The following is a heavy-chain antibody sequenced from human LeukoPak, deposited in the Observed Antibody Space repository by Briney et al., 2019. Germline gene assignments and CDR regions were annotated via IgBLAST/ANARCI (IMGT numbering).Heavy chain of an antibody. D-gene: IGHD3-10*01. J-gene: IGHJ4*02. Sequence: GASVKVSFKASGYTFTGYYMHWVRQAPGQGLEWMGWINPNSGGTNYAQKFQGRVTMTRDTSISTAYMELSRLRSDDTAVYYCARVMVRGVIRPYYFDYWGQGTLVTVSS. CDR3: ARVMVRGVIRPYYFDY. V-gene: IGHV1-2*02. CDR1: GYTFTGYY. CDR2: INPNSGGT.